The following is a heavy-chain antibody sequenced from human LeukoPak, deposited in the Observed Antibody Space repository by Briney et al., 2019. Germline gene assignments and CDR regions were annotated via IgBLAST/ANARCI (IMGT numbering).Heavy chain of an antibody. Sequence: PSETLSLTCTVSGGSISSSSYYWGWIRQPPGKGLEWIGSIYYSGSTYYNPSLKSRVTISVDTSKNQFSLKLSSVTAADTAVYYCARALAAYGGDSYWYFDLWGRGTLVTVSS. D-gene: IGHD4-23*01. J-gene: IGHJ2*01. CDR1: GGSISSSSYY. CDR3: ARALAAYGGDSYWYFDL. V-gene: IGHV4-39*07. CDR2: IYYSGST.